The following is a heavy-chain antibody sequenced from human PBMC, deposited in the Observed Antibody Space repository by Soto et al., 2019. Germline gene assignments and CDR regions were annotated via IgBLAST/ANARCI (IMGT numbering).Heavy chain of an antibody. CDR2: IYYSGST. J-gene: IGHJ4*02. CDR3: ASPGAGRFDY. CDR1: GGSISSSSYY. V-gene: IGHV4-39*01. Sequence: SETLSLTCTVSGGSISSSSYYWGWIRQPPGKGLEWIGSIYYSGSTYYNPSLKSRVTISVDTSKNQFSLKLSSVTAADTAVYYCASPGAGRFDYWGQGTLVTVSS. D-gene: IGHD2-8*02.